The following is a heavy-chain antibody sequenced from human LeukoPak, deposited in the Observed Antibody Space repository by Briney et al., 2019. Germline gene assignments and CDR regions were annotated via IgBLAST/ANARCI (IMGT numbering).Heavy chain of an antibody. Sequence: PGGSLRLSCAASGFTFSSYAMSWVRQAPGKGLEWVSAISGSGGSTYYADSVKGRFTISRDNSKNTLYLQMNSLRAEDTAVYYCAKGRGYSYGWYLLNFDYWGQGTLVTVSS. J-gene: IGHJ4*02. CDR2: ISGSGGST. CDR3: AKGRGYSYGWYLLNFDY. D-gene: IGHD5-18*01. CDR1: GFTFSSYA. V-gene: IGHV3-23*01.